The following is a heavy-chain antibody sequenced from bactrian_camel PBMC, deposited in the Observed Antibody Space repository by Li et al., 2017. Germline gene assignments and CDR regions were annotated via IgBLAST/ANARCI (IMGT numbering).Heavy chain of an antibody. V-gene: IGHV3S53*01. Sequence: HVQLVESGGGSVQAGGSLRLSCSVYGDTSNSACMAWFREAPGKEREGVAMFTRDGTPSYPDSEEGRFTISKDNAKNTVYLQMNSLKPEDTAMYYCAAGDRCGLNQKGAIKWVGTRYWGQGTQVTVS. CDR3: AAGDRCGLNQKGAIKWVGTRY. CDR1: GDTSNSAC. D-gene: IGHD5*01. CDR2: FTRDGTP. J-gene: IGHJ4*01.